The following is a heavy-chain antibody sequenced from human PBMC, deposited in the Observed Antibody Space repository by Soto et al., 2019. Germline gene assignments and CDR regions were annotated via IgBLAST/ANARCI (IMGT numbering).Heavy chain of an antibody. J-gene: IGHJ4*02. V-gene: IGHV3-23*04. Sequence: EVHLVQSGGGLVQPGESLSLSCVASGFTFNDYAMHWVRQTPGKGLEWVAAISNRGSSAYYADSVKGRFTISRDKSTKTLSLHVTALRVEDTAFYFSARAFSAAASCFPCASWGQGTPVAVSP. CDR2: ISNRGSSA. D-gene: IGHD3-3*02. CDR1: GFTFNDYA. CDR3: ARAFSAAASCFPCAS.